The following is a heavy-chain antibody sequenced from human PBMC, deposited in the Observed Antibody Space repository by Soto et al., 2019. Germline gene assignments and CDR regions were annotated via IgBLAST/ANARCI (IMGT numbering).Heavy chain of an antibody. CDR1: GYTFTSYG. J-gene: IGHJ4*02. Sequence: QVKLVQSGAEVKKPGASVKVSCKASGYTFTSYGISWVRQAPGQGLEWMGWINPYNGNTNYAQKLQGRVTMTTDTSTNTAYMELRSLRFDDTAVYYCARDWFGIDYWGQGTLVTVSS. CDR2: INPYNGNT. CDR3: ARDWFGIDY. D-gene: IGHD3-16*01. V-gene: IGHV1-18*01.